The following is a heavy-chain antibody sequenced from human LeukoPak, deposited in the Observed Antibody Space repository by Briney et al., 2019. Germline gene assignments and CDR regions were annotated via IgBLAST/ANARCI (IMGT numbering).Heavy chain of an antibody. CDR3: ARGLVYGGLR. CDR1: GGSFSGYY. V-gene: IGHV4-34*01. J-gene: IGHJ4*02. Sequence: SETLSLTCAVYGGSFSGYYWSWIRQPPGKGLEWIGEINHSGSTNYNPSLKGRVTISVDTSKNQFSLKLSSVTAADTAVYYCARGLVYGGLRWGQGTLVTVFS. D-gene: IGHD4-23*01. CDR2: INHSGST.